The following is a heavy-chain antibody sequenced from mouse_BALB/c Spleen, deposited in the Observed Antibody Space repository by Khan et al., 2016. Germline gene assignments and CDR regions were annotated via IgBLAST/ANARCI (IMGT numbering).Heavy chain of an antibody. Sequence: VQLQQSGAELVRSGASVKLSCTASGFNIKDYYMHWVKQRPEQSLEWIGWIDPDNGDTEYAPKFQGKATMTADTSSNTAYLQLSSVTSEDTAVYYCNACEYNAMGYWGQGTSGTVSS. J-gene: IGHJ4*01. CDR1: GFNIKDYY. V-gene: IGHV14-4*02. CDR2: IDPDNGDT. CDR3: NACEYNAMGY.